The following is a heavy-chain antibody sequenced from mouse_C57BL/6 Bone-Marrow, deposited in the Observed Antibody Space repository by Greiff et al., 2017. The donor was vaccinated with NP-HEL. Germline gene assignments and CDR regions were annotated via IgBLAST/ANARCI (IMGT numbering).Heavy chain of an antibody. J-gene: IGHJ4*01. CDR2: ITYDGSST. CDR1: GFTFSDYY. CDR3: AREGGLRRRTYAMDY. Sequence: EVKLVESEGGLVQPGSSMKLSCTASGFTFSDYYMAWVRQVPEKGLEWVANITYDGSSTYYLASLKSRFIISRDNAKNILYLQMRSLKSEDTATYYCAREGGLRRRTYAMDYWGQGTSVTVSS. V-gene: IGHV5-16*01. D-gene: IGHD2-4*01.